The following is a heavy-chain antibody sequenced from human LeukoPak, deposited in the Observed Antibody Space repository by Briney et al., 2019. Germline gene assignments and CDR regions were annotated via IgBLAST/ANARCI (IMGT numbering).Heavy chain of an antibody. CDR2: IKLDGSEK. Sequence: GGSLRLSCAASGFTFSSYWMSWVRQAPGKGLEWVANIKLDGSEKYYVDSVKGRFTISRDNAKNSLYLQMNSLRAEDTAVYYCARDQRYCSSSSCPWEPFDYWGQGTLVTVSS. D-gene: IGHD2-2*01. V-gene: IGHV3-7*05. J-gene: IGHJ4*02. CDR3: ARDQRYCSSSSCPWEPFDY. CDR1: GFTFSSYW.